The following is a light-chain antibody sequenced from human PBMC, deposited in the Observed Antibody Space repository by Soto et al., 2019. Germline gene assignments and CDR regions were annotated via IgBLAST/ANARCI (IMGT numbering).Light chain of an antibody. CDR3: GAWDESLNGYV. V-gene: IGLV1-47*01. CDR2: RNN. J-gene: IGLJ1*01. CDR1: SSNIGSNY. Sequence: QSVLTQPPSASGTPGQRVTISCSGSSSNIGSNYVYWYQQLPGTAPKLLIYRNNQRPSGVPDRFSGSKSGTSASLAINGLQSGDEAGYYCGAWDESLNGYVFGTGTKVTVL.